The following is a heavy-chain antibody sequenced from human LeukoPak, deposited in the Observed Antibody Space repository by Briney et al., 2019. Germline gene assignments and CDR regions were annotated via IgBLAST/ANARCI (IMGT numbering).Heavy chain of an antibody. CDR3: ARKLYDYFDY. J-gene: IGHJ4*02. D-gene: IGHD2-2*02. V-gene: IGHV4-59*01. Sequence: SETLSLTCTVSGGSISSYYWSWIRQPPGKGLEWIGYTYYSGSTNYNPSLKSRVTISVDTSKNQFSLKLSSVTAADTAVHYCARKLYDYFDYWGQGTLVTVSS. CDR1: GGSISSYY. CDR2: TYYSGST.